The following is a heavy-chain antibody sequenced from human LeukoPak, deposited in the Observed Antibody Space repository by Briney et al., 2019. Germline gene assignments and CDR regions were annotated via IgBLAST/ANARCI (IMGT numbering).Heavy chain of an antibody. CDR1: RYTFTSYV. Sequence: ASVKVSCKPSRYTFTSYVIRWVRQAPAQGREWMGWIIAYNGNTNYAQKPQGRVTMTTDTSTSTAYMELRSLRSDDTAVYYCARDQHVPGYSWFDPWREGTLVTVSS. D-gene: IGHD6-13*01. CDR3: ARDQHVPGYSWFDP. V-gene: IGHV1-18*01. J-gene: IGHJ5*02. CDR2: IIAYNGNT.